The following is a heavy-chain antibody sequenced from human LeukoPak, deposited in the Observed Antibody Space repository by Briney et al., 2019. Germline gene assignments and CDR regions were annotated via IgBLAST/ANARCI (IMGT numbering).Heavy chain of an antibody. CDR1: GFTFSSYG. Sequence: GGSLRLSCAASGFTFSSYGLSWVRQAPGKGLEWVPAISGSGGSTYYADSVKGRFTISRDNSENTLYLQMNSLRAEDTAVYYCAKRDGGPGDYWGQGTLVTVSS. D-gene: IGHD3-16*01. J-gene: IGHJ4*02. CDR3: AKRDGGPGDY. CDR2: ISGSGGST. V-gene: IGHV3-23*01.